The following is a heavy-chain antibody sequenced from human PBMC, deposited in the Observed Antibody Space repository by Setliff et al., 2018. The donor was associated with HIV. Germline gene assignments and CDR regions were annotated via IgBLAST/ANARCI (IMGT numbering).Heavy chain of an antibody. CDR1: GYSFTNYW. J-gene: IGHJ3*02. D-gene: IGHD3-9*01. V-gene: IGHV5-51*01. CDR2: IYPGDSDT. CDR3: ASRTYHDILTGYYDPILIGAFDI. Sequence: PGESLKISCKGFGYSFTNYWIGWVRQMPGKGLEWMGIIYPGDSDTRYSPSFQGLVTISGDKSLTTAYLQWSSLKASDTAMYYCASRTYHDILTGYYDPILIGAFDIWGQGTMVTVSS.